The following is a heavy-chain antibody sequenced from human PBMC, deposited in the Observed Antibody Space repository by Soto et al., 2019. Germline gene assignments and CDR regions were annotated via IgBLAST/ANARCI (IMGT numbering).Heavy chain of an antibody. J-gene: IGHJ4*02. D-gene: IGHD1-1*01. CDR1: GFMFSNHG. V-gene: IGHV3-33*01. CDR2: IWSDGNNR. Sequence: QVQLVESGGGVVQPGRSLRLSCAASGFMFSNHGMHWVRQAPGKGLEWVAVIWSDGNNRYYADSVKGRFTISIDNSKNTLYLQMNSLRAEDTAVYYCVRGDNWNDEASDYWGQGTLVTVSS. CDR3: VRGDNWNDEASDY.